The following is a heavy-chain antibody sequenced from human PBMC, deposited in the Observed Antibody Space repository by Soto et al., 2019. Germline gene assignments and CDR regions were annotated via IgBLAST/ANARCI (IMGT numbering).Heavy chain of an antibody. V-gene: IGHV1-24*01. Sequence: ASVKVSCKVSGYTLTELSMHWVRQAPGKGLEWMGGFDPEDGETIYAQKFQGRVTTTEDTSTDTAYMELSSLRSEDTAVYYCATVVSTMIATVPRIDYWGQGTLVTVS. J-gene: IGHJ4*02. CDR1: GYTLTELS. D-gene: IGHD3-22*01. CDR2: FDPEDGET. CDR3: ATVVSTMIATVPRIDY.